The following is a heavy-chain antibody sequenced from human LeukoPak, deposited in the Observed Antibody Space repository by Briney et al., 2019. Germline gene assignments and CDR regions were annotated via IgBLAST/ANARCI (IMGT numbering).Heavy chain of an antibody. V-gene: IGHV3-23*01. CDR2: IGGSGTRT. D-gene: IGHD5-18*01. CDR3: ARVLYSYGHTYFDY. J-gene: IGHJ4*02. CDR1: GFTLSSYN. Sequence: PGGSLRLSCAVSGFTLSSYNMNWVRQAPGKGLEWVSGIGGSGTRTYYADSVKGRFTISRDNSKNTLYLQMNSLRAEDTAVYYCARVLYSYGHTYFDYWGQGTLVTVSS.